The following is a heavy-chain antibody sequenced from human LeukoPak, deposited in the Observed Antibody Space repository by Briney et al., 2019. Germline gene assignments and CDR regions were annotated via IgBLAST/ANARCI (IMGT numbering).Heavy chain of an antibody. D-gene: IGHD3-10*01. V-gene: IGHV3-33*06. CDR3: AKEAYGSGRTWFDP. Sequence: GRSLRLSCAASGFTFSSYGMHWVRQAPGKGLEWVAVIWYDGSNKYYADSVKGRFTISRDNSKNTLYLQMNSLRVEDTAVYYCAKEAYGSGRTWFDPWGQGTLVTVSS. CDR1: GFTFSSYG. CDR2: IWYDGSNK. J-gene: IGHJ5*02.